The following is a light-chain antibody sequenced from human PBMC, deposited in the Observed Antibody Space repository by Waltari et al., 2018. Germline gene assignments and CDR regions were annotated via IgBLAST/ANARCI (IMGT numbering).Light chain of an antibody. V-gene: IGKV2-40*01. J-gene: IGKJ4*01. CDR1: QSLLNSDGKTY. CDR3: VQALAFPLT. Sequence: DIVMTQTPLSLPITPGEPASISCRSSQSLLNSDGKTYLNWYLQKAGQSPQLLIYGVSNRSSGVPDRFSGSGSGTDFTLKISKVEAEDVGVYYCVQALAFPLTFGGGTKVEI. CDR2: GVS.